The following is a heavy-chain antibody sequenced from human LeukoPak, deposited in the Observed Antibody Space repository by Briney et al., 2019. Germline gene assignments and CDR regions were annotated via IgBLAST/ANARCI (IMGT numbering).Heavy chain of an antibody. J-gene: IGHJ4*02. CDR1: GFCISDGYF. CDR3: AGDSSSWFPYYFDY. Sequence: SETLSLTCSVSGFCISDGYFGGWIRQTPGKELEWIGSISYSGKTNDNSSLKSRVTISIDTSKNQFSLSLSSVTAATTPVYYCAGDSSSWFPYYFDYWGQGALVTVSS. D-gene: IGHD6-13*01. V-gene: IGHV4-38-2*02. CDR2: ISYSGKT.